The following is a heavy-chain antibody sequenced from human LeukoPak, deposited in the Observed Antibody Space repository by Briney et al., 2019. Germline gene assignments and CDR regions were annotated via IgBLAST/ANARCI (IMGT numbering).Heavy chain of an antibody. J-gene: IGHJ4*02. CDR3: ARDPGDVVIVVTAPDY. Sequence: ASVKVSCKASGYTFTNYYIHWVRRAPGQGLEWMGMISPSGGSTSYPQRFQGRVTMTRDTSTSTAYMGLSSLRSEDTAVYYCARDPGDVVIVVTAPDYWGQGTLVTVSS. D-gene: IGHD2-15*01. CDR2: ISPSGGST. CDR1: GYTFTNYY. V-gene: IGHV1-46*01.